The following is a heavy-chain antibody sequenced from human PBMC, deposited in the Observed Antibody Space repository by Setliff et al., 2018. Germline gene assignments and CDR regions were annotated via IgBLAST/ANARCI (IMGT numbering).Heavy chain of an antibody. D-gene: IGHD1-1*01. Sequence: ETLSLTCTVSGASISSGTYYWAWIRQPPGKGLEWIGRIHYRGTTYSNASLASRLTISVDTAKSQFSLKLTSVTAADTAVYYCARTGTYRYFDYWGQGTRVTSP. J-gene: IGHJ4*02. V-gene: IGHV4-39*01. CDR2: IHYRGTT. CDR1: GASISSGTYY. CDR3: ARTGTYRYFDY.